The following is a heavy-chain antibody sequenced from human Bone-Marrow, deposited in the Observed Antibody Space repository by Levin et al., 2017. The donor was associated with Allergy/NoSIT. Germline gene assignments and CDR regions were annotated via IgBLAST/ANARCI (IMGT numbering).Heavy chain of an antibody. CDR2: ISGSGGST. J-gene: IGHJ4*02. CDR3: AKRSVTIFGVVMEFDY. CDR1: GFTFSSYA. V-gene: IGHV3-23*01. D-gene: IGHD3-3*01. Sequence: GESLKISCAASGFTFSSYAMSWVRQAPGKGLEWVSAISGSGGSTYYADSVKGRFTISRDNSKNTLYLQMNSLRAEDTAVYYCAKRSVTIFGVVMEFDYWGQGTLVTVSS.